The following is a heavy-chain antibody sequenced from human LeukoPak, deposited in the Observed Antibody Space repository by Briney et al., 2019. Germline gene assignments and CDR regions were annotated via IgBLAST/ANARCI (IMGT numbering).Heavy chain of an antibody. CDR1: GFTFSSYS. Sequence: GGSLRLSCAASGFTFSSYSMNWVRQAPGKGLEWVSYISSSSSTIYYADSVKGRFTISRDNAKNSLYLQMNGLRAEDTAVYYCVSATGSVQLERPDGDYWGQGTLVTVSS. D-gene: IGHD1-1*01. V-gene: IGHV3-48*01. J-gene: IGHJ4*02. CDR3: VSATGSVQLERPDGDY. CDR2: ISSSSSTI.